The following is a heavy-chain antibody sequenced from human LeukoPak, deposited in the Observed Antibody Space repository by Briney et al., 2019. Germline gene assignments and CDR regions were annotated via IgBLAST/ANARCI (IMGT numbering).Heavy chain of an antibody. CDR1: GYTFTSYG. CDR2: ISAYNGNT. Sequence: GASVKVSCKASGYTFTSYGISWVRQAPGQGLEWMGWISAYNGNTNYAQKLQGRVTMTTDTSTSTAHMELRSLRSDDTAVYYCARAEYYDFWSGYYDFDYWGQGTLVTVSS. V-gene: IGHV1-18*01. CDR3: ARAEYYDFWSGYYDFDY. D-gene: IGHD3-3*01. J-gene: IGHJ4*02.